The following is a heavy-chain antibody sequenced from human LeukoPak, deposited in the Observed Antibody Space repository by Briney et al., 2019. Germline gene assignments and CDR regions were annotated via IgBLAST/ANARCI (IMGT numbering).Heavy chain of an antibody. V-gene: IGHV4-34*01. CDR2: INHSGST. D-gene: IGHD3-10*01. CDR3: ARQTFGVLYFDS. Sequence: SETLSLTCAVYGGSFSGYYWSWIRQPPGKGLEWIWEINHSGSTNYNPSLKSRVTISVDTSKNQFSLKLSSVTAADTAVYYCARQTFGVLYFDSWGQGTLVIVSS. CDR1: GGSFSGYY. J-gene: IGHJ4*02.